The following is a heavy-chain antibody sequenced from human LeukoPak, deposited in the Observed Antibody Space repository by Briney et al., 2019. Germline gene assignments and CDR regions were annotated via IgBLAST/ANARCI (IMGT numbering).Heavy chain of an antibody. D-gene: IGHD3-10*01. Sequence: QAGGSLRLSCAASGFTFSSYWMHWVRQAPGKGLVWVSRISTDGSTTSYADSVRGRFTISRDNARNTLYLQMNSLRAEDTAVYFCARESRDYHYYMDVWGKGTTVTVSS. CDR1: GFTFSSYW. J-gene: IGHJ6*03. CDR3: ARESRDYHYYMDV. CDR2: ISTDGSTT. V-gene: IGHV3-74*01.